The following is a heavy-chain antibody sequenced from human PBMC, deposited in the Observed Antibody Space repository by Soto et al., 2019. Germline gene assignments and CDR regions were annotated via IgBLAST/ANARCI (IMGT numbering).Heavy chain of an antibody. V-gene: IGHV4-4*07. CDR3: ARDLVIAAAGDWFDP. Sequence: ETLSFTCTVSGGSISSYYWSWIRQPAGKGLEWIGRIYTSGSTTYKPYLKSRVTMSVDTSKNKFYLKLRSLTAADTAVYYCARDLVIAAAGDWFDPGGQGTLGTVS. CDR2: IYTSGST. J-gene: IGHJ5*02. CDR1: GGSISSYY. D-gene: IGHD6-13*01.